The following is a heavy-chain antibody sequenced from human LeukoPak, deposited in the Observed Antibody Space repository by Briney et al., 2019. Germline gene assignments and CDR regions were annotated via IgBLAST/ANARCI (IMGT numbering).Heavy chain of an antibody. V-gene: IGHV4-59*08. CDR3: ARRSDYWDY. CDR1: GGSISSYY. CDR2: IYYSGST. Sequence: SETLSLTCTASGGSISSYYWSWIRQPPGKGLEWIGYIYYSGSTNYNPSLKSRVTISVDTSKNQFSLKLSSVTAADTAVYYCARRSDYWDYWGQGTLVTVSS. J-gene: IGHJ4*02.